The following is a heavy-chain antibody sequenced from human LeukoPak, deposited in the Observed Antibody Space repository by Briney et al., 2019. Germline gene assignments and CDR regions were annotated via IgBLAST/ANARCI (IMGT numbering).Heavy chain of an antibody. J-gene: IGHJ4*02. CDR1: GGTFSSYA. CDR3: AREDRGGIFDY. V-gene: IGHV1-46*01. D-gene: IGHD2-15*01. Sequence: ASVKVSCKASGGTFSSYAISWVRQAPGQGLEWMGIINPSGGSTSYAQKFQGRVTMTRDTSTSTVYMELSSLRSEDTAVYYCAREDRGGIFDYWGQGTLVTVSS. CDR2: INPSGGST.